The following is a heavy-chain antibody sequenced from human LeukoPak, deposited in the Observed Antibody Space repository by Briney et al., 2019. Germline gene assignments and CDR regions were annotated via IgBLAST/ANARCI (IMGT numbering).Heavy chain of an antibody. CDR3: AKSDSSGYFISLDY. CDR1: GFTFSSYG. Sequence: GGSLRLSCAASGFTFSSYGMSWVRQAPGKGLEWVSAISGSGGSTYYADSVKGRLTISRDNSKNTLYLQMNSLRAEDTAVYYCAKSDSSGYFISLDYWGQGTLVTVSS. J-gene: IGHJ4*02. V-gene: IGHV3-23*01. CDR2: ISGSGGST. D-gene: IGHD3-22*01.